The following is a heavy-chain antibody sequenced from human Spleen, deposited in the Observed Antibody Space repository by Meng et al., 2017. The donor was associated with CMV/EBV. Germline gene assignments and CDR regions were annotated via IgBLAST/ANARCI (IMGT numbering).Heavy chain of an antibody. CDR1: GGSISSYY. J-gene: IGHJ2*01. CDR3: ARKSPYWYFDL. Sequence: SETLSLTCTVSGGSISSYYWSWIRQPPGKGLEWIGYIYYSGDTNYNPSLKSRVTISVDTSKNQFSLRLSSVTAADTAMYYCARKSPYWYFDLWGRGTLVTVSS. CDR2: IYYSGDT. V-gene: IGHV4-59*01.